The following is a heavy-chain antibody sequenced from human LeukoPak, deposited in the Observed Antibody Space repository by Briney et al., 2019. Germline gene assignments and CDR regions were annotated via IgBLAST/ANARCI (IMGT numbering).Heavy chain of an antibody. CDR2: IKQDGSEK. CDR1: GFTFSSYW. CDR3: ARDRHSDYVLLDY. Sequence: PGGSLRLSCAASGFTFSSYWMSWVRQAPGKGLEWVASIKQDGSEKYYVDSVKGRFTISRDNANNSLYLQMNSLRAEDTAVYYCARDRHSDYVLLDYWGQGTLVTVSS. D-gene: IGHD4-17*01. J-gene: IGHJ4*02. V-gene: IGHV3-7*01.